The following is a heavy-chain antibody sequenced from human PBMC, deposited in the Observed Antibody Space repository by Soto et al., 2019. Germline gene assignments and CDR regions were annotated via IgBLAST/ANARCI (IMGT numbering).Heavy chain of an antibody. V-gene: IGHV1-69*02. J-gene: IGHJ4*02. D-gene: IGHD2-15*01. Sequence: GASVKVSCKASGGTFSSYTISWVRQAPGQGLEWMGRIIPILGIANYAQKFQGRVTITADKSTSTAYMELSSLRSEDTAVYYCASDCSGGSCYPPGHYWGQGTLVTVSS. CDR2: IIPILGIA. CDR3: ASDCSGGSCYPPGHY. CDR1: GGTFSSYT.